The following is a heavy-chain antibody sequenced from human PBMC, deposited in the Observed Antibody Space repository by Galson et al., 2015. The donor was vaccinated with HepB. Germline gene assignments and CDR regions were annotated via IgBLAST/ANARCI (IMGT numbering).Heavy chain of an antibody. V-gene: IGHV3-74*01. D-gene: IGHD2-2*01. CDR1: GFTFSSYW. CDR3: VRSSNFDT. CDR2: IKTDRSYT. Sequence: SLRLSCAASGFTFSSYWMHWVRQAPGKGLVRVSRIKTDRSYTSYADSVKGRFTISRDNAKNTVYLEMNSLRTEDTSIYYCVRSSNFDTWGQGTLVTVSS. J-gene: IGHJ4*02.